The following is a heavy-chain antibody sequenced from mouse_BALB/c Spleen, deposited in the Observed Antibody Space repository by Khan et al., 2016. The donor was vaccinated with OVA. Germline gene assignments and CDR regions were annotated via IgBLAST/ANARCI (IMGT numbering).Heavy chain of an antibody. Sequence: VKLLESGPGLVAPSQSLSITCTISGFSLTNYGVHWVRQPPGKGLEWLVVIWSDGSTTYNSALKSRLTISKDNSKSPVFLKMNSRQTDDTAMYFCARQPYYHYNIMDYWGQGTSVTVSS. J-gene: IGHJ4*01. CDR3: ARQPYYHYNIMDY. V-gene: IGHV2-6-1*01. D-gene: IGHD2-10*01. CDR2: IWSDGST. CDR1: GFSLTNYG.